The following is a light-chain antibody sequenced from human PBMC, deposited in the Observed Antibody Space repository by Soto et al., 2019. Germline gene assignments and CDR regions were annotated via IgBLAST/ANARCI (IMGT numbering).Light chain of an antibody. CDR2: GNG. CDR1: RSNIGAGHD. Sequence: QSVLTQPPSVSGAPGGRGTISCTGGRSNIGAGHDVHWYQQLPGTAPKLLIYGNGNRPSGVPDRFSGSKSGTSASLAITGLQAEDEADYYCQSYDSGLSGSEVFGTGTKVTVL. V-gene: IGLV1-40*01. J-gene: IGLJ1*01. CDR3: QSYDSGLSGSEV.